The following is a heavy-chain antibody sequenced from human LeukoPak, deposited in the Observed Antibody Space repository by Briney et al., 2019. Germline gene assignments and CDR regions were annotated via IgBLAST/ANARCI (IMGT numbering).Heavy chain of an antibody. CDR3: ARKGLGGELGGFDS. Sequence: GGSLRLSCAASGYTFGDYGMSWVRHVPGKGLEWVSGLNRNGDITGYADFVQGRFTISRGNAKNSLYLQMNSLRVEDTALYYCARKGLGGELGGFDSWGQGTLVTVSS. J-gene: IGHJ4*02. CDR1: GYTFGDYG. V-gene: IGHV3-20*04. CDR2: LNRNGDIT. D-gene: IGHD1-26*01.